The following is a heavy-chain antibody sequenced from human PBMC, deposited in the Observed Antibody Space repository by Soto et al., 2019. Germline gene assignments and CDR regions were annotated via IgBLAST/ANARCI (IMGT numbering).Heavy chain of an antibody. Sequence: QVQLVESGGGVVQPGRSLRLSCAASGFTFSSSAMHWVRQAPGKGLEWVAVISYDGSNKYYADSVKGRFTISRDNSKNTLYLQMNSLRAEDTAFYYCARDKRDLRFLEWSYYFDYWGQGTLVTVSS. J-gene: IGHJ4*02. CDR1: GFTFSSSA. V-gene: IGHV3-30-3*01. CDR3: ARDKRDLRFLEWSYYFDY. CDR2: ISYDGSNK. D-gene: IGHD3-3*01.